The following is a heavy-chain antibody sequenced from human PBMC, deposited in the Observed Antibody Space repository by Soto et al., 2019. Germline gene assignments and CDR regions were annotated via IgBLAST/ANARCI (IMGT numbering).Heavy chain of an antibody. CDR3: ARTTWGYGEPLDS. V-gene: IGHV3-9*01. J-gene: IGHJ4*02. D-gene: IGHD4-17*01. Sequence: EVHLVESGGGVAQPGRSLRLSCATSGFTFDDYAMHWVRQAPGKGLEWVSGISWNSDSTGYADSVKGRFTISRDNAKKSLLLQMNSLRSEDTAFYICARTTWGYGEPLDSWGQGNLITVCS. CDR2: ISWNSDST. CDR1: GFTFDDYA.